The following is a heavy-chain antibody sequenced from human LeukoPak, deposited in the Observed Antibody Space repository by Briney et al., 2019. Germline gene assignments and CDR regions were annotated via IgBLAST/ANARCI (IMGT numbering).Heavy chain of an antibody. CDR2: INHSGST. CDR3: ARKGAKARHRIVGAPAGRGYFDL. V-gene: IGHV4-34*01. Sequence: PSETLSLTCTVSGGSISSYYWSWIRQPPGKGLEWIGEINHSGSTNYNPSLKSRVTISVDTSKNQFSLKLSSVTAADTAVYYCARKGAKARHRIVGAPAGRGYFDLWGRGTLVTVSS. CDR1: GGSISSYY. J-gene: IGHJ2*01. D-gene: IGHD1-26*01.